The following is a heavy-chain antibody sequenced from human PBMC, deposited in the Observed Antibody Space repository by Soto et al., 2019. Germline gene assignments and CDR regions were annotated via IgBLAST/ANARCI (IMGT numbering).Heavy chain of an antibody. CDR3: ARVPPLIVVVPEYYFDY. Sequence: GESLKISCAASGFTFSSYSMNWVRQAPGKGLEWVSSISSSSSYIYYANSVKGRFTISRDNAKNSLYLQMNSLRAEDTAVYYCARVPPLIVVVPEYYFDYWGQGTLVTVSS. CDR1: GFTFSSYS. D-gene: IGHD2-2*01. J-gene: IGHJ4*02. CDR2: ISSSSSYI. V-gene: IGHV3-21*01.